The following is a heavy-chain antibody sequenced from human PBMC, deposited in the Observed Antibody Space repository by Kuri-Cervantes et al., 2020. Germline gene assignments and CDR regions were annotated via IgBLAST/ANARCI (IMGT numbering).Heavy chain of an antibody. J-gene: IGHJ4*02. V-gene: IGHV4-34*01. CDR1: GGSFSGYY. Sequence: SQTLSLTCAVYGGSFSGYYWSWIRQPPGKGLEWIGEINHSGSTNYNPSLKSRVTISVDTSKNQFSLKLSSVTAADTAVYLCATNRYTSAPPIDYWGQGALVTVS. D-gene: IGHD3-16*02. CDR2: INHSGST. CDR3: ATNRYTSAPPIDY.